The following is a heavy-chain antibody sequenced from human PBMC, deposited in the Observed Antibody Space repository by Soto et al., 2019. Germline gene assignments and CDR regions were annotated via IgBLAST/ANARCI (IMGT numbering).Heavy chain of an antibody. J-gene: IGHJ6*02. CDR2: INPIFGTA. D-gene: IGHD3-22*01. CDR1: GYTFTSYY. Sequence: ASVKVSCKASGYTFTSYYMHWVRQAPGQGLEWMGIINPIFGTAIYAQKFQGRVTITADESTITAYMELSSLRSEDTAVYYCARGLKRITMIVAPPYYYYYGMDVWGQGTTVTVSS. CDR3: ARGLKRITMIVAPPYYYYYGMDV. V-gene: IGHV1-46*01.